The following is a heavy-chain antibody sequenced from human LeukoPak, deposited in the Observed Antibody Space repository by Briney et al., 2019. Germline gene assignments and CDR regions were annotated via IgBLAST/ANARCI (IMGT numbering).Heavy chain of an antibody. Sequence: SETLSLTCTVSGGSISSYYWSWIRQPPGKGLEWIGYIYYSGSTNYNPSLKSRVTISIDTSKNQFSLKLSSVTAADTAVYYCARGGGTVTTIDYWGQGTLVTVSS. D-gene: IGHD4-17*01. V-gene: IGHV4-59*01. CDR3: ARGGGTVTTIDY. CDR2: IYYSGST. CDR1: GGSISSYY. J-gene: IGHJ4*02.